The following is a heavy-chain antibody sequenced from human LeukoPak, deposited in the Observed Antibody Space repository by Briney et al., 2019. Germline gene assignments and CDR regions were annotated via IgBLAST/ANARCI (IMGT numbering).Heavy chain of an antibody. Sequence: QPGGSLRLSCAASGFTFSSYGMHWVRQAPGKGLERVAFIRYDGSNKYYADSVKGRFTISRDNSKNTLYLQMNSLRAEDTAVYYCAKRTDYGSGSYYDYWGQGTLVTVSS. CDR1: GFTFSSYG. J-gene: IGHJ4*02. CDR3: AKRTDYGSGSYYDY. V-gene: IGHV3-30*02. D-gene: IGHD3-10*01. CDR2: IRYDGSNK.